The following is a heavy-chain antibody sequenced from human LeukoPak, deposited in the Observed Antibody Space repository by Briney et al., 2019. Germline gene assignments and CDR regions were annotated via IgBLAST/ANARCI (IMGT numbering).Heavy chain of an antibody. CDR3: ARASIGWSRHFDY. CDR2: IYYSGST. Sequence: PSETLSLTCTVSGGSISSGGYYWSWIRQHPGKGLEWIGYIYYSGSTYYNPSLKSRVAISADTSKNQFSLKLSSVTAADTAVYYCARASIGWSRHFDYWGQGTLVTVSS. J-gene: IGHJ4*02. CDR1: GGSISSGGYY. D-gene: IGHD6-6*01. V-gene: IGHV4-31*03.